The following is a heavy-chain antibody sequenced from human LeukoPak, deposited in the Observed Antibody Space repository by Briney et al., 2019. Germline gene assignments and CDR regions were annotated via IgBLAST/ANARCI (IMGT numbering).Heavy chain of an antibody. CDR2: IDPSDSYT. CDR1: GYSFTNYW. V-gene: IGHV5-10-1*01. CDR3: ARLSIAVAGGDYFDY. D-gene: IGHD6-19*01. Sequence: GESLKISCMGSGYSFTNYWITWVRQMPGKGLEWMGRIDPSDSYTNYSPSFQGHVTISADKSISTAYLLWSSLKASDTAMYYCARLSIAVAGGDYFDYWGQGTLVTVSS. J-gene: IGHJ4*02.